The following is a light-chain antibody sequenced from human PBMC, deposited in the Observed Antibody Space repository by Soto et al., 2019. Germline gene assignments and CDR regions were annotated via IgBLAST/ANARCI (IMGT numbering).Light chain of an antibody. V-gene: IGKV1-5*03. Sequence: QMTQSPSTLSGSVGDRVTLTCRSSQTISGWLAWYQQKPGQAPRLLIYKASTLTSGVPSRFSGSGSGTEFTLTISSLQPDDFATYYCQHYNSYSQAFGQGTKVDIK. CDR1: QTISGW. CDR3: QHYNSYSQA. J-gene: IGKJ1*01. CDR2: KAS.